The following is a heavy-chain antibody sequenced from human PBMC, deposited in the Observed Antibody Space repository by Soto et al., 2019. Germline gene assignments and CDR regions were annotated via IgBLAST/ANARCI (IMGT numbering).Heavy chain of an antibody. CDR1: GGTFSSYA. J-gene: IGHJ5*02. CDR2: IIPIFGTA. CDR3: ARAGHYGYCSGCSWPNLFER. V-gene: IGHV1-69*06. Sequence: SVKISCKASGGTFSSYAISGVRQAPGRGLEWMGGIIPIFGTANYAQKFQGRVTITADKSTSTAYMELSSLRSEDTAVYYCARAGHYGYCSGCSWPNLFERWVHGALVTVSS. D-gene: IGHD2-15*01.